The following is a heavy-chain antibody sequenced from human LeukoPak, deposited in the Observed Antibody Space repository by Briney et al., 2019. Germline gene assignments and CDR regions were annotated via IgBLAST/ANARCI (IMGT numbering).Heavy chain of an antibody. J-gene: IGHJ4*02. CDR2: INWNGGST. CDR1: GFTFDDYG. D-gene: IGHD6-19*01. CDR3: ARDVSSAWYSDY. V-gene: IGHV3-20*04. Sequence: GGSLRLSCAASGFTFDDYGMSWVRQAPGKGLEWVSGINWNGGSTGYADSVKGRFIISRDNAKNSLYLQMNSLRVEDTALYYCARDVSSAWYSDYWGQGLLVTVSS.